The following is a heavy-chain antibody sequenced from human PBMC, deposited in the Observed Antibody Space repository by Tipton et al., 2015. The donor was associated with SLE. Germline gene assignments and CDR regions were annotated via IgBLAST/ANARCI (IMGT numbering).Heavy chain of an antibody. CDR3: VRRTRLGATDS. CDR2: MSYSGNT. Sequence: TLSLTCTVPGGSITSSNVYWGWIRQTPGKGLEWIGSMSYSGNTYYKPSLKSRVTMSVDTSKNQFSLRLNSVTAADTAVYFCVRRTRLGATDSWGQGTLVTVSS. V-gene: IGHV4-39*07. D-gene: IGHD3-10*01. CDR1: GGSITSSNVY. J-gene: IGHJ4*02.